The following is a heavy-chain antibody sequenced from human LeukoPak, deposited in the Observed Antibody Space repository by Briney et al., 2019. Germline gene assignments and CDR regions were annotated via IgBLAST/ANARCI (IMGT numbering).Heavy chain of an antibody. CDR2: INPKSGGT. J-gene: IGHJ5*02. V-gene: IGHV1-2*02. Sequence: ASVKVSCKASGDSFSDYSMHWVRHAPGQGLEWMGWINPKSGGTIYAQKFKGRVTMTRYTSISTAYMELSRLSSDDTAVYYCARRVIMVRGVVSDWFDPWGQGTLVTVSS. CDR1: GDSFSDYS. D-gene: IGHD3-10*01. CDR3: ARRVIMVRGVVSDWFDP.